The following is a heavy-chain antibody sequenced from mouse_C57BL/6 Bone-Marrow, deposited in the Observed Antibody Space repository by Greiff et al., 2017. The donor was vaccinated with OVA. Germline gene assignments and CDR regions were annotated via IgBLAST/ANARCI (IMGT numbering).Heavy chain of an antibody. CDR2: ISDGGSYT. CDR3: ARAYYGPFAY. D-gene: IGHD1-1*02. V-gene: IGHV5-4*03. J-gene: IGHJ3*01. Sequence: EVKLMESGGGLVKPGGSLKLSCAASGFTFSSYAMSWVRQTPEKRLEWVATISDGGSYTYYPDNVKGRFTISRDNAKNNLYLQMSHLKSEDTAMYYCARAYYGPFAYWGQGTLVTVSA. CDR1: GFTFSSYA.